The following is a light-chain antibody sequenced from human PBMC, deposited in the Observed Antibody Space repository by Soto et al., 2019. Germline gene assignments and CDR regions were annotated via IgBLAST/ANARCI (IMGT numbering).Light chain of an antibody. V-gene: IGLV2-14*01. CDR2: DVS. J-gene: IGLJ1*01. Sequence: QSVLTQPASVSGSPGQSIAISCTGTTSDVGSYNYVSWYQQHPGKAPKVIIYDVSNRPSGVSDRFSGSKSGNTASLTISGLQAEDEADYYCSSYTSSTTYVFGGGTKVTVL. CDR1: TSDVGSYNY. CDR3: SSYTSSTTYV.